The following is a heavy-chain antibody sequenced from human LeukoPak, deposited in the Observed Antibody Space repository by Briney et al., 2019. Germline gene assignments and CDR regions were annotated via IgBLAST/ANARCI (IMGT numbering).Heavy chain of an antibody. Sequence: SETLSLTCTVSGYSISSGYYWGWIRQPPGKGLEWIGNIYHSGSTYYNPSLKSRVTVSVDTSKNQFSLKLSSVTAADAAVYYCARDSIAAVVDYWGQGTLVTVSS. D-gene: IGHD6-13*01. CDR3: ARDSIAAVVDY. CDR1: GYSISSGYY. V-gene: IGHV4-38-2*02. J-gene: IGHJ4*02. CDR2: IYHSGST.